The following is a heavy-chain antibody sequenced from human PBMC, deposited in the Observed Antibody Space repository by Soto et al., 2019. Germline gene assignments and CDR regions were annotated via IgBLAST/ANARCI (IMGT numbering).Heavy chain of an antibody. CDR1: GFTFSSYA. V-gene: IGHV3-23*01. Sequence: EVQLLEFGGGLVQPGGSLRLSCAASGFTFSSYAMSWVRQAPGKGLEWVSAISGSGGSTYYADSVKGRFTISRDNSKNTLYLQMNSLRAEDTAVYYCAKDRAGRIQLSGDDYWGQGTLVTVSS. D-gene: IGHD5-18*01. J-gene: IGHJ4*02. CDR3: AKDRAGRIQLSGDDY. CDR2: ISGSGGST.